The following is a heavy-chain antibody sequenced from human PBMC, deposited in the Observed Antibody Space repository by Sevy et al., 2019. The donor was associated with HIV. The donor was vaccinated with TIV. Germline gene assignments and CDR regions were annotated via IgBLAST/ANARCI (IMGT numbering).Heavy chain of an antibody. J-gene: IGHJ4*02. CDR2: ISGSGGST. CDR1: GFTLSSYA. D-gene: IGHD3-22*01. CDR3: AKDPDYYDSSGYPGIEDY. V-gene: IGHV3-23*01. Sequence: GGSLRLSCAASGFTLSSYAMSWVRQAPGKGLEWVSAISGSGGSTYYADSVKGRFTISRDNSKNTLYLQMNSLRAEDTAVYYCAKDPDYYDSSGYPGIEDYWGQGTLVTVSS.